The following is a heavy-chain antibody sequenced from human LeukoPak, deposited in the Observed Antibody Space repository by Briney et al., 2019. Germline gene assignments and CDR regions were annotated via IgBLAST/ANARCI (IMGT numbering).Heavy chain of an antibody. D-gene: IGHD6-13*01. CDR1: RGSINSNTYY. J-gene: IGHJ5*02. CDR3: ARVAAAALGGDWFDP. V-gene: IGHV4-39*07. CDR2: IYYSGST. Sequence: SETLSLTCTVSRGSINSNTYYWGWIRQPPGKGLEWIGTIYYSGSTYYSPSLKSRVTISEDTSKNQFSLKLSSVTAADTAVYYCARVAAAALGGDWFDPWGQGTLVTVSS.